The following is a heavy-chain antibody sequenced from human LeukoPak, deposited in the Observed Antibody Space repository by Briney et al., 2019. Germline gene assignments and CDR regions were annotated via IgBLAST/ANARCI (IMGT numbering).Heavy chain of an antibody. V-gene: IGHV3-30*02. CDR3: ARHSGDYDILTGYYLGAFDI. CDR2: IRYDGSNK. J-gene: IGHJ3*02. Sequence: GGSLRLSCAASGFTFSSYGMHWVRQAPGKGLEWVAFIRYDGSNKYYADSVKGRFTISRDNSKNTLYLQMNSLTAEDTAVYYCARHSGDYDILTGYYLGAFDIWGQGTMVTVSS. D-gene: IGHD3-9*01. CDR1: GFTFSSYG.